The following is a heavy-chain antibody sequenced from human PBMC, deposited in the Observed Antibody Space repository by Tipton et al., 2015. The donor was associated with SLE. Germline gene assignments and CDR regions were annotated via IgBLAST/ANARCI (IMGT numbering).Heavy chain of an antibody. D-gene: IGHD5-18*01. CDR2: ISSSSSTI. V-gene: IGHV3-48*01. J-gene: IGHJ3*02. CDR3: ARDLGYSYGDAFDI. CDR1: GSTFDDYA. Sequence: GSLRLSCAASGSTFDDYAMHWVRQAPGKGLEWVSYISSSSSTIYYADSVKGRFTISRDNAKNSLYLQMNSLRAEDTAVYYCARDLGYSYGDAFDIWGQGTMVTVSS.